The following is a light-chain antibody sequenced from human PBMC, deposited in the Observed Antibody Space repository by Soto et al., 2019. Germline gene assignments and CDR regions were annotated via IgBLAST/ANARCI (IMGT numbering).Light chain of an antibody. CDR3: QHYNNWTYT. CDR2: DAS. CDR1: QTIDNS. J-gene: IGKJ2*01. V-gene: IGKV3-15*01. Sequence: IVMTQSPATLYLSPGERATLSCRASQTIDNSLAWYQRKPGQAPRLLIYDASTRATGVPARFSGSGSGTDFTLTISCLQYEDFAVYYCQHYNNWTYTFCQGTKVDIK.